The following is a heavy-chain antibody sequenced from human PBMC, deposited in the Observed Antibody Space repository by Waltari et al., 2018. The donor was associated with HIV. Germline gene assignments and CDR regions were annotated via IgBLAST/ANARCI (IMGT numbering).Heavy chain of an antibody. CDR2: ISGSGSST. CDR3: AKVPQYISSSIYYYGMDV. D-gene: IGHD6-6*01. CDR1: GFTFSTNA. Sequence: EVQLLASGGGLVQPGGSLRLSCAASGFTFSTNALSWVRQAPGKGLEWVSSISGSGSSTYYADSIEGRFTISRDNSKNTLYLQMNSLRAEDTAAYYCAKVPQYISSSIYYYGMDVWGQGTTVTVSS. J-gene: IGHJ6*02. V-gene: IGHV3-23*01.